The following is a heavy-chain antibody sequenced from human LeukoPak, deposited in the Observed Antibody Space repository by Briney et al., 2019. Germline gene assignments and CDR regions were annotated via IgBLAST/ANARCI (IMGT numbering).Heavy chain of an antibody. V-gene: IGHV3-21*01. J-gene: IGHJ4*02. CDR3: ARAPGYRGFLDY. Sequence: GGSLRLSCAASGFTFSSYSMNWVRQAPGKGLEWVSFISSSSSYIYYADSVKGRFTISRDNAKNSLYLQMNSLRAEDTAVYYCARAPGYRGFLDYWGQGTLVTVSS. D-gene: IGHD6-13*01. CDR1: GFTFSSYS. CDR2: ISSSSSYI.